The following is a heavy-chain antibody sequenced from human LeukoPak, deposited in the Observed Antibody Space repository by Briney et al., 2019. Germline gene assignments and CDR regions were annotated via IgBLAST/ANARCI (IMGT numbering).Heavy chain of an antibody. CDR1: GGSFSGYY. V-gene: IGHV4-34*01. CDR3: ARVDDGDPARADY. J-gene: IGHJ4*02. CDR2: INHSGST. D-gene: IGHD4-17*01. Sequence: SETLSLTCAVYGGSFSGYYWSWIRQPPGKGLEWIGEINHSGSTNYNPSLKSRVTISVDTSKNQFSLKLSSVTAADTAVYYCARVDDGDPARADYWGQGTLVTVSS.